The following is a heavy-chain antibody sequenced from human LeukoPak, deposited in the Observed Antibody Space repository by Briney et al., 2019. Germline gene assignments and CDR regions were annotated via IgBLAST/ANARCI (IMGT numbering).Heavy chain of an antibody. CDR1: GFTFSSYA. J-gene: IGHJ4*02. Sequence: GGSLRLSCAASGFTFSSYAMSWVRQAPGKGLEWVSAISGSGGSTYYADSVKGRFIISRDNSKNTLYLQMNSLRAEDTAVYYCEKVKGGSYFDYWGQGTLVTVSS. V-gene: IGHV3-23*01. CDR2: ISGSGGST. CDR3: EKVKGGSYFDY. D-gene: IGHD1-26*01.